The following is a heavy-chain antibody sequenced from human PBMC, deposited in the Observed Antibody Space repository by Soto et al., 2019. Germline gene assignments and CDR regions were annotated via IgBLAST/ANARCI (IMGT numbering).Heavy chain of an antibody. CDR3: ASDFAYFDS. D-gene: IGHD3-3*01. CDR2: VYNTGRS. V-gene: IGHV4-61*01. Sequence: SETLSLTCTVSGGSFKSGSYSLWWIRQPPGTGLAQIGYVYNTGRSSYIPSLKIRVSISMCTSKNQFSLNPDSVTAADTAVYFCASDFAYFDSWGQGTLVTVSS. J-gene: IGHJ4*02. CDR1: GGSFKSGSYS.